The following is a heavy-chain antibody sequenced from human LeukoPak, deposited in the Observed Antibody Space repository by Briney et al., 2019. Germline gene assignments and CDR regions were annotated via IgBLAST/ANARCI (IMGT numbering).Heavy chain of an antibody. Sequence: GSSVKVSCKASGRTFSSYAISWVRQAPGQGLEWMGRIIPILGIANYAQKFQGRVTITADKSTSTAYMELSSLRSEDTAVYYCARDCSGGSCYSDVWGQGTTVTVSS. CDR2: IIPILGIA. CDR1: GRTFSSYA. CDR3: ARDCSGGSCYSDV. V-gene: IGHV1-69*04. D-gene: IGHD2-15*01. J-gene: IGHJ6*02.